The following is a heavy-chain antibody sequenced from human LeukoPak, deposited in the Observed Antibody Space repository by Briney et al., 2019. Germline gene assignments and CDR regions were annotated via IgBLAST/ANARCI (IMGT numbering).Heavy chain of an antibody. V-gene: IGHV6-1*01. J-gene: IGHJ4*02. CDR2: TYYRSEWYK. CDR3: ARDKGIGSYDYFDY. CDR1: GDSVSTDNAA. Sequence: SPTLSLTFVISGDSVSTDNAAWNWLRQSPSRGLEWLGSTYYRSEWYKDYEVSVKSRIRINVDPSKNQVSLQLNSVTPEDTAMYYCARDKGIGSYDYFDYWGQGTLVTVSS. D-gene: IGHD3-10*01.